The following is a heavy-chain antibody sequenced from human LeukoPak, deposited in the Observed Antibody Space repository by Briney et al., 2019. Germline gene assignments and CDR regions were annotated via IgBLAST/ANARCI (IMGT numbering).Heavy chain of an antibody. Sequence: SETLSLTCTVSGGSISSYYCGLIRQPPGKGLEWIGYIYYSGSTNYNPSLKSRVTISVDTSKNQFSLELSSVTAADTAVYYCARLRSPPQSQLHYDAFGICSRRTMVTVSS. CDR3: ARLRSPPQSQLHYDAFGI. CDR2: IYYSGST. V-gene: IGHV4-59*08. D-gene: IGHD2-2*01. J-gene: IGHJ3*02. CDR1: GGSISSYY.